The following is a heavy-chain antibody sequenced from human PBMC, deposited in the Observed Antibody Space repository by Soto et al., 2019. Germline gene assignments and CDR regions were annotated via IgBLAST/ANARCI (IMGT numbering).Heavy chain of an antibody. CDR1: GGSISSYY. J-gene: IGHJ6*03. Sequence: PSETLSLTCTVSGGSISSYYWSWIRQPPGKGLEWIGYIYYSGSTNYNPSLKSRVTISVDTSKNQFSLKLSSVTAADTAVYYCARANRAHYCYYYYMDVWGKGTTVTVSS. CDR2: IYYSGST. V-gene: IGHV4-59*01. CDR3: ARANRAHYCYYYYMDV.